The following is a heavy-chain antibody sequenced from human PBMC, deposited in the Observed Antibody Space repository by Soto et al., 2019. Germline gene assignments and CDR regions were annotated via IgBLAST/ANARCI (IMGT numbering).Heavy chain of an antibody. V-gene: IGHV3-48*02. CDR1: GFTFSSYS. CDR2: INSSSSTI. CDR3: ARDRWGPVPTAYYYYGMDV. J-gene: IGHJ6*02. D-gene: IGHD4-17*01. Sequence: GSLRLSCAASGFTFSSYSMNCVRQAPGKGLEWVSYINSSSSTIYYADSVKGRFTISRDNAKNSLYLQMNSLRDEDTAVYYCARDRWGPVPTAYYYYGMDVWGQGTTVTVSS.